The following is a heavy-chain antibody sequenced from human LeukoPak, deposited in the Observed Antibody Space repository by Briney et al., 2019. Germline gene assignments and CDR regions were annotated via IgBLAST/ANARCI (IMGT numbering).Heavy chain of an antibody. D-gene: IGHD3-10*01. CDR2: INHSGST. Sequence: SETLSLTCAVYGGSFSGYYWSWIRQPPGKGLEWIGEINHSGSTNYNPSLKSRVTISVDTSKNQFSLKLSSVTAADTAVYYCAGSKIEGWFDPWGQGTLVTVSS. V-gene: IGHV4-34*01. J-gene: IGHJ5*02. CDR1: GGSFSGYY. CDR3: AGSKIEGWFDP.